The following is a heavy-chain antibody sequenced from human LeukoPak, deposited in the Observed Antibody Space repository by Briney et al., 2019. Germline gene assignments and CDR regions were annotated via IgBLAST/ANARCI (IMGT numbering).Heavy chain of an antibody. CDR2: INHSGST. CDR1: GGSFSGYY. V-gene: IGHV4-34*01. D-gene: IGHD2-8*01. CDR3: ARHVKYAVDY. Sequence: SETLSLTCAVYGGSFSGYYWSWIRQPPGKGLEWIGEINHSGSTNYNPSLKSRVTISVDTSKNQFSLKLSSVTAADTAVYYCARHVKYAVDYWGQGTLVTVSS. J-gene: IGHJ4*02.